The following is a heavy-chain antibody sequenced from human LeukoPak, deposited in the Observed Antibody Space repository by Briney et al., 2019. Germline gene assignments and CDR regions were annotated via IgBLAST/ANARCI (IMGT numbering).Heavy chain of an antibody. CDR2: IKYTGMYE. D-gene: IGHD3-22*01. V-gene: IGHV3-30*04. J-gene: IGHJ6*03. CDR1: RFTFSIYA. Sequence: PGGSLRLSCAASRFTFSIYAMHWVRQAPGKGLEWVAVIKYTGMYEYYADSVKGRFTISRDNSKNTLYLQMNSLRVDDTAVYYCARAADYYDSSGQYYMDVWGKGTTVTVSS. CDR3: ARAADYYDSSGQYYMDV.